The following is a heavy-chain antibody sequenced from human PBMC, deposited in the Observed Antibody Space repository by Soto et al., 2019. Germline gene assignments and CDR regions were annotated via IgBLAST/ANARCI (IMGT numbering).Heavy chain of an antibody. D-gene: IGHD3-16*01. V-gene: IGHV3-74*01. CDR2: ISSYGSDT. CDR1: GFTFSRDW. CDR3: ASNYAYAEGYYWYGIDV. J-gene: IGHJ6*02. Sequence: EVQLVESGGGLVLPGGSLRLSCAASGFTFSRDWMHWVRQAQGKGLVWVSRISSYGSDTHYADSVKGRFTISRDNAKNTLYLQMNSLRADDTAVYYCASNYAYAEGYYWYGIDVWGQGTTVTVSS.